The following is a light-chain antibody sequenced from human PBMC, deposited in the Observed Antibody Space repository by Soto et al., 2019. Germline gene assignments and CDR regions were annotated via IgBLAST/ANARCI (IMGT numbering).Light chain of an antibody. CDR3: QQYNNWPPDRT. CDR2: GAS. Sequence: EVVMTESPATLSVTPGERATLSCRASQSVSSNLAWYQQKPGQAPRLLIYGASTRATDIPARFSGSGSGTEFTLTISSLQSEDFAIYFCQQYNNWPPDRTFGQGTKVEIK. CDR1: QSVSSN. J-gene: IGKJ1*01. V-gene: IGKV3-15*01.